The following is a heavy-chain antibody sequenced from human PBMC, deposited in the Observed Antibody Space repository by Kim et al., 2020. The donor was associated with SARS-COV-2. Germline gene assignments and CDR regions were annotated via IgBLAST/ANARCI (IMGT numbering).Heavy chain of an antibody. D-gene: IGHD6-13*01. CDR3: ARDQSAGYSSSWNDY. J-gene: IGHJ4*02. V-gene: IGHV3-30*07. Sequence: ANSVKGRFTISRVNTKNTLNLQMNSLGAEDTAVYYCARDQSAGYSSSWNDYWGQGTLVTVSS.